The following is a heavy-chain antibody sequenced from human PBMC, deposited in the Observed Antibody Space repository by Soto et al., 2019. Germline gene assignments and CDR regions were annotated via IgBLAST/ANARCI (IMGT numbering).Heavy chain of an antibody. CDR1: KFTITSYW. Sequence: EVQLVESGGGLVQPGGSVRLSCAASKFTITSYWMHWVRQAPGKGLVWVSRINSDGSSISYADAVKGRFTISRDNAKNKLYLKMNSLRVEDTAVYYCARAVSHGYVLRGMDVWGQGTTVTVFS. CDR3: ARAVSHGYVLRGMDV. CDR2: INSDGSSI. V-gene: IGHV3-74*01. J-gene: IGHJ6*02. D-gene: IGHD5-18*01.